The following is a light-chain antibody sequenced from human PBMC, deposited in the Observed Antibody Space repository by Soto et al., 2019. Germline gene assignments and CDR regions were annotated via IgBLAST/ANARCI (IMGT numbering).Light chain of an antibody. CDR1: SSDVGGYNS. CDR3: SSYTSSSTLGV. V-gene: IGLV2-14*01. J-gene: IGLJ3*02. CDR2: EVS. Sequence: QSVLTQPPSASGSPGQSVTISCTGSSSDVGGYNSVSWYQQHPGRAPKLIIYEVSNRPSGVSNRFSGSKSGNTASLTISGLQAEDEADYYCSSYTSSSTLGVFGGGTKLTVL.